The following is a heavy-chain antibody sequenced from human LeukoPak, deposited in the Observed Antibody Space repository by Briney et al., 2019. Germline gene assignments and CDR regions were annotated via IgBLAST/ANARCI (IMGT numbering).Heavy chain of an antibody. Sequence: ASVKVSCKASGYTFTSYGISWVRQAPGQGLEWMGWISAYNGSTNYAQKLQGRVTMTTDTSTSTAYMELRSLRSDDTAVYYCARDRYYGSGKRYFDYWGQGTLVTVSS. V-gene: IGHV1-18*01. CDR1: GYTFTSYG. J-gene: IGHJ4*02. CDR3: ARDRYYGSGKRYFDY. CDR2: ISAYNGST. D-gene: IGHD3-10*01.